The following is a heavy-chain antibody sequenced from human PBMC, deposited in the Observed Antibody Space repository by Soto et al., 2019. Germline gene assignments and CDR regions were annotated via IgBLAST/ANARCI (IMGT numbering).Heavy chain of an antibody. CDR2: IDPSDSYT. V-gene: IGHV5-10-1*01. D-gene: IGHD3-3*01. CDR1: GYSFTSYW. CDR3: AKHTHYDFWSGYYYYYGMDV. Sequence: PGESLKISCKGSGYSFTSYWVSWVRQMPGKGLEWMGRIDPSDSYTNYSPSFQGHVTISADKSISTAYLQWSSLKASDTAMYYCAKHTHYDFWSGYYYYYGMDVWGQGTTVTVSS. J-gene: IGHJ6*02.